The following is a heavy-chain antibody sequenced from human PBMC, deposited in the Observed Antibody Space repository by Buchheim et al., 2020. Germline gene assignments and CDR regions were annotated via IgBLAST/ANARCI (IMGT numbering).Heavy chain of an antibody. CDR1: VGSISSGGYS. D-gene: IGHD3-22*01. J-gene: IGHJ4*02. CDR2: IYFSGST. Sequence: QVQLQESGPGLVKPSQTLSLTCAVSVGSISSGGYSWSWIRQPPGKGLEGIGYIYFSGSTYYNPSLKSRVTIPVATPKNPLSLKLSSVTAADTAVYYCARGLYYDSSGYYFDYWGQGTL. CDR3: ARGLYYDSSGYYFDY. V-gene: IGHV4-30-4*07.